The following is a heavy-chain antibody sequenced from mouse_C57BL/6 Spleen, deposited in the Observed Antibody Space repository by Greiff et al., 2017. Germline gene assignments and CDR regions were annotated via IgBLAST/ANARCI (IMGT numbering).Heavy chain of an antibody. CDR3: ARRGDSSYEGNFDY. CDR1: GYAFSSYW. CDR2: IYPGDGDT. D-gene: IGHD1-1*01. V-gene: IGHV1-80*01. Sequence: VQLQQSGAELVKPGASVKISCKASGYAFSSYWMNWVKQRPGKGLEWIGQIYPGDGDTNSNGQFKGKATLTADKSSSTAYMQLSSLTSEDSAVYFCARRGDSSYEGNFDYWGQGTTLTVSS. J-gene: IGHJ2*01.